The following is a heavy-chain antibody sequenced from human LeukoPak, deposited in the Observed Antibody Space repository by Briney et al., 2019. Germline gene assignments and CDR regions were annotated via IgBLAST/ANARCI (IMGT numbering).Heavy chain of an antibody. J-gene: IGHJ4*02. D-gene: IGHD3-22*01. CDR1: GFTVSSNY. Sequence: GGSLRLSCAASGFTVSSNYMSWVRQAPGKGLEWVSVIYSGGSTYYADSVKGRFTISRDNSKNTLYLQMNSLRAEDTAVYYCARASYYYDSSGPSDYWGQGTLVTVSS. V-gene: IGHV3-66*01. CDR3: ARASYYYDSSGPSDY. CDR2: IYSGGST.